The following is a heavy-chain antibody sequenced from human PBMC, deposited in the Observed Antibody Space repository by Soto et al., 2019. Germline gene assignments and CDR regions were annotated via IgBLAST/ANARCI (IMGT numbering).Heavy chain of an antibody. D-gene: IGHD6-19*01. Sequence: PSETLSLTCTVSGGSVSSGTYYWSWIRQPPGKGLEWIGYIYYGGSTNYNPSLKSRVTISVDTSKNQFSLKLSSVTAADTAVYYCASYSSGWYDVSYWGQGTLVTVSS. J-gene: IGHJ4*02. CDR2: IYYGGST. V-gene: IGHV4-61*01. CDR1: GGSVSSGTYY. CDR3: ASYSSGWYDVSY.